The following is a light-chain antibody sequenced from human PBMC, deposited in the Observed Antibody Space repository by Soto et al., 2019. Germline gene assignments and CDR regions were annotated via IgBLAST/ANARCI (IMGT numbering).Light chain of an antibody. CDR3: SSYAGSNNLV. CDR2: EVT. V-gene: IGLV2-8*01. J-gene: IGLJ1*01. Sequence: QSALTQPPSASGSPGQSVTISCTGTSSDVGGYDYVSWYQQHPGKAPKLMIYEVTKRPSGVPARFSGSKSGNTASLTVSGLQGEDEADYYCSSYAGSNNLVFGTGTKVTVL. CDR1: SSDVGGYDY.